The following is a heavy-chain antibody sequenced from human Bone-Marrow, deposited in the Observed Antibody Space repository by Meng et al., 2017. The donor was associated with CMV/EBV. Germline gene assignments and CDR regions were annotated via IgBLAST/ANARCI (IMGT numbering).Heavy chain of an antibody. CDR3: ARDGDRGIFGVGEDAFDI. CDR1: GFTFSSYS. J-gene: IGHJ3*02. V-gene: IGHV3-21*01. Sequence: GGSLRLACAASGFTFSSYSMNWVRQAPGKGLEWVSSISSSSRYIYYADSVKGRFTISRDNAKNSLYLQMNSLRAEDTAVYYCARDGDRGIFGVGEDAFDIWGQGTMVTVSS. CDR2: ISSSSRYI. D-gene: IGHD3-3*01.